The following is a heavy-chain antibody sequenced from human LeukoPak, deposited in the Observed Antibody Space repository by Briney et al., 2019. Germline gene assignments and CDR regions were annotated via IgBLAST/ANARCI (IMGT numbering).Heavy chain of an antibody. J-gene: IGHJ4*02. CDR2: IYPGDSDT. Sequence: GESLKISCKGSGYSFTSYWIGWVRQMPGKGLEWMGIIYPGDSDTRYSPSFQGQVIISADKSISTAYLQWSSLKASDTAMYYCARGVDPYSGIPRGDDYWGQGTLVIVSS. CDR3: ARGVDPYSGIPRGDDY. CDR1: GYSFTSYW. V-gene: IGHV5-51*01. D-gene: IGHD1-26*01.